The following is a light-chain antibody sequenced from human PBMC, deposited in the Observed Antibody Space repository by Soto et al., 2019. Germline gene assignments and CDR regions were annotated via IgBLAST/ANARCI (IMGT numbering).Light chain of an antibody. V-gene: IGLV2-11*01. CDR3: CSYAGTYAFGV. CDR1: SSDVGASNY. Sequence: QSALTQPRSVSGSPGQSVTISCTGTSSDVGASNYVSWYQQHPGKAPKLMIYDVDKRPSGVPDRFSGSKSGNTASLTISGLQAEDEADYYCCSYAGTYAFGVFGGGTQLTVL. J-gene: IGLJ3*02. CDR2: DVD.